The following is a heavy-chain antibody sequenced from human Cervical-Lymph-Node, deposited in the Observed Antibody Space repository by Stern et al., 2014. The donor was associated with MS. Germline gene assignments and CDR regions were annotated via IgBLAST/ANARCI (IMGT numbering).Heavy chain of an antibody. CDR3: AKDMRRGGRREFSVCYLDL. J-gene: IGHJ2*01. D-gene: IGHD3-16*01. CDR1: GFTFDDYA. CDR2: ISWNSGRL. V-gene: IGHV3-9*01. Sequence: EVQLEESGGGLVQPGRSLRLSCAASGFTFDDYALHWVRHAPGKGLEWVSGISWNSGRLGHVDSVKGRFTLSRDKATNSLYLLTNRLRVEDTALYYCAKDMRRGGRREFSVCYLDLWGRGTLVTVSS.